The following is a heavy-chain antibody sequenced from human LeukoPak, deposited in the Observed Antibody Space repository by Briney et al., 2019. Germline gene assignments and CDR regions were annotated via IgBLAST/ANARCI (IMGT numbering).Heavy chain of an antibody. CDR3: ARVHYDILTGYYHFDY. Sequence: GASVKVSCKASGYTFTGYYMHWVRQAPGQGLEWMGWINPNSGGTNYAQKFQGRVTMTRDTSISTAYMELSRLISDDTAVYYCARVHYDILTGYYHFDYWGQGTLVTVSS. V-gene: IGHV1-2*02. CDR1: GYTFTGYY. CDR2: INPNSGGT. D-gene: IGHD3-9*01. J-gene: IGHJ4*02.